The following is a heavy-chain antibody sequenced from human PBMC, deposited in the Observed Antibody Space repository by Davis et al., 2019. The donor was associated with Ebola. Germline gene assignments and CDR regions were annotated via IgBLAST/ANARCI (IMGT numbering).Heavy chain of an antibody. J-gene: IGHJ4*02. CDR2: INCNIGSI. CDR1: GFTFDDYA. Sequence: PGGSLRLSCAASGFTFDDYAMHWVRQAPGKSLEWVSGINCNIGSIGYADSVKGRFTISRDNAQKSLYLQMNSLRVEDTAIYFCATDNWGPALWGQGTLLTVSS. V-gene: IGHV3-9*01. D-gene: IGHD7-27*01. CDR3: ATDNWGPAL.